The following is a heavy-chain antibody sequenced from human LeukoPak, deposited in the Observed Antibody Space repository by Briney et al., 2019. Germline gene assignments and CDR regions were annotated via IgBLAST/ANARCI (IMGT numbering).Heavy chain of an antibody. J-gene: IGHJ4*02. D-gene: IGHD3-3*01. CDR3: ARLREIPVFGVVTKSTSYFDY. V-gene: IGHV3-20*04. Sequence: GGSLRLSCAASGFTFDDSGMSWVRQAPGKGLEWVSGINWTGGNADSVKGRFTISRDNAKNSLYLQMNSLRAEDTAVYYCARLREIPVFGVVTKSTSYFDYWGQGTLVTVSS. CDR2: INWTGG. CDR1: GFTFDDSG.